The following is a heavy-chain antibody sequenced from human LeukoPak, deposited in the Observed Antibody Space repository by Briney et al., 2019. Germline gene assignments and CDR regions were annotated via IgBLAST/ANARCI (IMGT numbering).Heavy chain of an antibody. CDR1: GYTFTSYY. CDR2: INPSGGST. V-gene: IGHV1-46*01. CDR3: ARVSCSGDRCYSLFDF. Sequence: ASVKVSRKASGYTFTSYYIHWVRQAPGQGLEWMGIINPSGGSTDYAQKFQGRVTMTRDTSTSTVYMELSSLRSEDTALYYCARVSCSGDRCYSLFDFWGQGTLVTVSS. J-gene: IGHJ4*02. D-gene: IGHD2-15*01.